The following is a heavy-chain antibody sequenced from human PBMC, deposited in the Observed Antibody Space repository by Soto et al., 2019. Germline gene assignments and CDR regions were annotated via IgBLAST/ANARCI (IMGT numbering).Heavy chain of an antibody. D-gene: IGHD4-17*01. CDR2: INPSGGTT. V-gene: IGHV1-46*01. CDR1: GYTFTSYY. J-gene: IGHJ4*02. CDR3: ARVPYGDCSLGMYYFDY. Sequence: QVQLVQSGAEVKKPGASVKVSCKASGYTFTSYYMHWVRQDPGQGLEWMGLINPSGGTTSYAQKFQGRVTMTRDTSTSTVHMELSSVRSEDTAVYYCARVPYGDCSLGMYYFDYWGQGTLVTVSS.